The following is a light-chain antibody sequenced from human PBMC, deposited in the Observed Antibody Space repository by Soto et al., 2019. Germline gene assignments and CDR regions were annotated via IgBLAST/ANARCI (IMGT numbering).Light chain of an antibody. CDR3: QHYNSDSEA. CDR1: QTISSW. CDR2: KAS. J-gene: IGKJ1*01. Sequence: DIQMTQSPSTLSGSVGDRVTITCRASQTISSWLASYQQKPGKAPKLLIYKASTLKSGVPSRFSGSGSGTEFTLTISSLQPDDFATYYCQHYNSDSEAFGQGTKVDIK. V-gene: IGKV1-5*03.